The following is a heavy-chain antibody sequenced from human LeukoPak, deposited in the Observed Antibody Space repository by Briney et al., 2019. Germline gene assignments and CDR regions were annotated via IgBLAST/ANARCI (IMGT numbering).Heavy chain of an antibody. V-gene: IGHV3-23*01. D-gene: IGHD3-22*01. J-gene: IGHJ4*02. CDR1: GFTFSSYA. CDR2: ISGSGGST. CDR3: AKDVARNYYDSSGYLDY. Sequence: GGSLRLSCAASGFTFSSYAMSWVRQAPGKGLEWVSAISGSGGSTYYADSVKGRFTISRDNSKNTLYLQMNSLRAEDTAVYYCAKDVARNYYDSSGYLDYWGQGTLVTVSS.